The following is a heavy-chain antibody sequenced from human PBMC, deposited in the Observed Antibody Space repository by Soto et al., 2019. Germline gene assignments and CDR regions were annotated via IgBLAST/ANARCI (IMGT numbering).Heavy chain of an antibody. J-gene: IGHJ4*02. Sequence: QVQLQESGPGLVKPSETLSLTCTVSGGSVSSGSYYWSWIRQPPGKGLEWIGYIYYSGSTNYNPSLKSRVTISVDTSKNQFSLKLSSVTAADTAGYYCARDEGTATDYWGQGTLVTVSS. V-gene: IGHV4-61*01. CDR1: GGSVSSGSYY. CDR3: ARDEGTATDY. D-gene: IGHD1-1*01. CDR2: IYYSGST.